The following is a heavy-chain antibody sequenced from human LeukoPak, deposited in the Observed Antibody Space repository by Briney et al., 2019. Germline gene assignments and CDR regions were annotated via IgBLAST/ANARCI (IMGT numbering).Heavy chain of an antibody. J-gene: IGHJ4*02. Sequence: GRSLRLPCAASGFTFSSYGMHWVRQAPGKGLEWVAVIWYDGSNKYYADSVKGRFTISRDNSKNTLYLQMNSLRAEDTAVYYCAREYRYFDYWGQGTLVTVSS. CDR1: GFTFSSYG. CDR2: IWYDGSNK. D-gene: IGHD3-16*02. CDR3: AREYRYFDY. V-gene: IGHV3-33*01.